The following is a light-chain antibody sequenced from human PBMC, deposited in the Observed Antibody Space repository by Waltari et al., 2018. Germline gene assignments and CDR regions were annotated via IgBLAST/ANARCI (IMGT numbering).Light chain of an antibody. CDR1: QGVSSY. V-gene: IGKV1-9*01. J-gene: IGKJ3*01. Sequence: DIQLTQSPSFLSASVGDRVTITCRASQGVSSYLAWYQQNPGKAPKLLISAASTLQSGVPSRFSGSGSGTEFILTISSLQPEDFATYYCQQLSSYPLTFGPGTKVDIK. CDR3: QQLSSYPLT. CDR2: AAS.